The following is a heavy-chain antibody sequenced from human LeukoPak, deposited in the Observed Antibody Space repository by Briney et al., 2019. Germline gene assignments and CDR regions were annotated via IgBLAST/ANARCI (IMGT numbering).Heavy chain of an antibody. Sequence: SETLSLTCTVSDGSITYYYWNWIRQPPGKGLEWLGNILYSGSTNYNPSLKSRATISLDTSKSQFSLRLSPVTTADTAIYYCARDWELGHWGQGALVTVSS. J-gene: IGHJ5*02. CDR1: DGSITYYY. V-gene: IGHV4-59*01. CDR2: ILYSGST. D-gene: IGHD1-1*01. CDR3: ARDWELGH.